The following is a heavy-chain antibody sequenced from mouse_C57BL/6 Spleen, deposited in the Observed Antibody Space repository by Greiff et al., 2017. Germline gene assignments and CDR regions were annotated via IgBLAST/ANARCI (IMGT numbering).Heavy chain of an antibody. CDR3: ARQSYYGSSFHWYFDV. V-gene: IGHV5-6*01. D-gene: IGHD1-1*01. CDR2: ISSGGSYT. J-gene: IGHJ1*03. Sequence: EVMLVESGGDLVKPGGSLKLSCAASGFTFSSYGMSWVRQTPDKRLEWVATISSGGSYTYYPDSVKGRFTISRDNAKNTLYLQMSSLKSEDTAMYYCARQSYYGSSFHWYFDVWGTGTTVTVSS. CDR1: GFTFSSYG.